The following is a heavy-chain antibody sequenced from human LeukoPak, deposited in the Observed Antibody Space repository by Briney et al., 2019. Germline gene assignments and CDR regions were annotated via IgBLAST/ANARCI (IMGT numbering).Heavy chain of an antibody. CDR3: TRMEVAAAGYFY. Sequence: PGGSLRLSCAASGFTFSGSAMHWVRQASGKGLEWVGRTRSKANSYATAYAASVKGRFTISRDDSKNTAYLQMNSLKTEDTAVYYCTRMEVAAAGYFYWGQGTLVTVSS. D-gene: IGHD6-13*01. CDR2: TRSKANSYAT. V-gene: IGHV3-73*01. J-gene: IGHJ4*02. CDR1: GFTFSGSA.